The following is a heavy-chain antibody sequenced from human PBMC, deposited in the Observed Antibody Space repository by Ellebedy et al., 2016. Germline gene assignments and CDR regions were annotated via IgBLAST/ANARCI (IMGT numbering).Heavy chain of an antibody. CDR2: INPSDSNV. D-gene: IGHD1-26*01. Sequence: GESLKISXYGSGYSFTSYWIGWVRQMPGKGLEWMGIINPSDSNVRYGPSFQGQVTISADKSIRTTYLQWSSLKASDTAMYYCARLEHNSGGLYYYYYGMDVWGQGTTVTVSS. V-gene: IGHV5-51*01. J-gene: IGHJ6*02. CDR3: ARLEHNSGGLYYYYYGMDV. CDR1: GYSFTSYW.